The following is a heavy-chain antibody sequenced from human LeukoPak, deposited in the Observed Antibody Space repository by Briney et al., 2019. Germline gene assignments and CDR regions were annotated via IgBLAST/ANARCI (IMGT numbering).Heavy chain of an antibody. CDR3: AKDGERGYSYGFMDV. D-gene: IGHD5-18*01. CDR2: ISYDGNEK. V-gene: IGHV3-30*18. J-gene: IGHJ6*03. Sequence: PGGSLRLSCAASGFTFSSYGIHWVRQAPGKGLEWVAVISYDGNEKYYADSVQGRFTISRDYSTNTVYLQMNSLRGDDTALYYCAKDGERGYSYGFMDVWGKGTTVTISS. CDR1: GFTFSSYG.